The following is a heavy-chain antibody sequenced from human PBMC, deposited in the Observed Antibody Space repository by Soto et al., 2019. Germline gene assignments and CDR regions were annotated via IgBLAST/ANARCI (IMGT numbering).Heavy chain of an antibody. V-gene: IGHV3-23*01. J-gene: IGHJ3*02. CDR2: ISGSGGST. CDR3: AKQLNYDFWSGYPDAFDI. D-gene: IGHD3-3*01. CDR1: GFTFSSHA. Sequence: EVHLLESGGGLVQPGGSPRLSCAASGFTFSSHAMSWVRQAPGKGLEWVSGISGSGGSTYSADSVKGRFTISRDNSKNTLYLQMNSLRAEDTALYYCAKQLNYDFWSGYPDAFDIWGQGTMVIVSS.